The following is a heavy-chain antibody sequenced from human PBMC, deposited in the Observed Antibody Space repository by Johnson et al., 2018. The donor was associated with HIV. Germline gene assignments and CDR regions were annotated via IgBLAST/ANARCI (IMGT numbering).Heavy chain of an antibody. J-gene: IGHJ3*02. CDR2: IFTVGDV. CDR3: ARDSGQQLADAFDI. D-gene: IGHD6-6*01. CDR1: GFTFSSYA. V-gene: IGHV3/OR16-10*03. Sequence: VQLVESGGGVVQPGRSLRLSCAASGFTFSSYAMHWVRQAPGKGLEWVSVIFTVGDVYYADSVKGRFTISRDSAKNSLYLQMNSLRAEDTAVYYCARDSGQQLADAFDIWGQGTMVTVSS.